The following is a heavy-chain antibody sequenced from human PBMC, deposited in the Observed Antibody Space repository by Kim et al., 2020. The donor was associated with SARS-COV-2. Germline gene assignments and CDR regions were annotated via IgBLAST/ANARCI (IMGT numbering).Heavy chain of an antibody. CDR2: ISSSSSYI. Sequence: GGSLRLSCAASGFTFSVYSMNWVRQAPGKGLEWVASISSSSSYIYSADAVKGPFRISRDSDKNSLYLQMNSLRAEDTVVYYCARDKPVWLLYGYGMDVWGQGTTVTVSS. CDR3: ARDKPVWLLYGYGMDV. J-gene: IGHJ6*02. D-gene: IGHD3-3*01. V-gene: IGHV3-21*01. CDR1: GFTFSVYS.